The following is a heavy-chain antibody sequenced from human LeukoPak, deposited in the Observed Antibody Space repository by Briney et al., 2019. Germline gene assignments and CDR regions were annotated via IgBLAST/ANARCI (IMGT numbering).Heavy chain of an antibody. D-gene: IGHD1-1*01. CDR3: ARPNWYDARLGAFNI. J-gene: IGHJ3*02. CDR2: IYYSGST. Sequence: SETLSLTCTVSGVSISSGDYYWSWVRQPPGKGLEWIGYIYYSGSTYYNPSLESRVTISVDTSKNQFSLKLSSVTAADTAVYFCARPNWYDARLGAFNIWGQGTVVTVSS. CDR1: GVSISSGDYY. V-gene: IGHV4-30-4*01.